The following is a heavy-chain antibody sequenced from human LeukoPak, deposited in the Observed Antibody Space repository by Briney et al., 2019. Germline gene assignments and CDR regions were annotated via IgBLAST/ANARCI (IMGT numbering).Heavy chain of an antibody. V-gene: IGHV3-48*01. CDR1: GFTFSSYS. J-gene: IGHJ4*02. CDR3: ARASPTYYYDSSGYSNFDY. D-gene: IGHD3-22*01. Sequence: GGSLRLSCAASGFTFSSYSMNWVRQAPGKGLEWVSYISSSSSTIYYADSVKGRFTISRDNAKNSLYLQMNSLRAEDTAVYYCARASPTYYYDSSGYSNFDYWGQGTLVTVSS. CDR2: ISSSSSTI.